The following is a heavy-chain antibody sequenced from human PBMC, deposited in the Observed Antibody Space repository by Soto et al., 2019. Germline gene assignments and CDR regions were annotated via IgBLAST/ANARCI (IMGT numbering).Heavy chain of an antibody. J-gene: IGHJ4*02. CDR1: GFTFSDHY. CDR3: ARLMGTAFDL. CDR2: ARNKVNSYST. V-gene: IGHV3-72*01. D-gene: IGHD2-8*01. Sequence: GGSLRLSCAASGFTFSDHYMDWVRQAPGKGLEWVGRARNKVNSYSTAYAASVKGRFTISRDDSKISLYLQMNSLKAEDTAVYFCARLMGTAFDLWGQGTQVTSPQ.